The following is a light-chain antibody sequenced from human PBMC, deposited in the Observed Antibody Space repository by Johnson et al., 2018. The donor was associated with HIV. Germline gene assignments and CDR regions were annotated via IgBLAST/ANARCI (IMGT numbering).Light chain of an antibody. CDR1: SSNVGNNY. CDR3: GTWDSSLSVFYV. J-gene: IGLJ1*01. CDR2: DNN. Sequence: QSVLTQPPSVSAAPGQKVTISCSGSSSNVGNNYVSWFQQLPGTAPKLLIYDNNERPSGIPDRFSGSKSDTSATLGITGLQTGDEADYYCGTWDSSLSVFYVSGTGTKGTVL. V-gene: IGLV1-51*01.